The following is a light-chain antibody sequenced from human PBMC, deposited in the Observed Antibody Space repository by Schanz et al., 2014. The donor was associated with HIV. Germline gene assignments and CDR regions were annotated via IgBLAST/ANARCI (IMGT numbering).Light chain of an antibody. CDR1: SSNIATNY. J-gene: IGLJ3*02. V-gene: IGLV1-47*01. CDR3: AAWDDSLKAWV. Sequence: QSVLTQPPSASGPPGQRITISCSGSSSNIATNYVYWYQQLPGMAPKPLIHRDNQRASGVPDRFSGYKSGTSASLAISGLQSEDEAHYYCAAWDDSLKAWVFGGGTQLTVL. CDR2: RDN.